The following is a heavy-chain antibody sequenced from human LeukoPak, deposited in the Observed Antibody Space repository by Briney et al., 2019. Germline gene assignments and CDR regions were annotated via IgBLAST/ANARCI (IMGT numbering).Heavy chain of an antibody. CDR2: IFYSGNT. D-gene: IGHD1-26*01. CDR1: GASIIDYY. J-gene: IGHJ5*02. Sequence: SETLSLTCTVSGASIIDYYWSWIRQPPGKGLEWIVYIFYSGNTNHNPSLKSRVTISIDTSKQQISLKLSSVTAADTAVYYCARHLTMSGSYPFDPWGQGTLVTVSS. V-gene: IGHV4-59*08. CDR3: ARHLTMSGSYPFDP.